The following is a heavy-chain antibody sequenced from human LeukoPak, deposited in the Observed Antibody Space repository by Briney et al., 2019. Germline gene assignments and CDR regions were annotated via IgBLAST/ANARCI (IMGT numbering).Heavy chain of an antibody. V-gene: IGHV1-69*06. Sequence: ASVKVSRKASGGTFSSYAISWVRQAPGQGLEWMGGIIPIFGTANYAQKFQGRVTITADKSTSTAYMELSSLRSEDTAVYYCATGSGWYLRTDYWGQGTLVTVSS. J-gene: IGHJ4*02. D-gene: IGHD6-19*01. CDR3: ATGSGWYLRTDY. CDR2: IIPIFGTA. CDR1: GGTFSSYA.